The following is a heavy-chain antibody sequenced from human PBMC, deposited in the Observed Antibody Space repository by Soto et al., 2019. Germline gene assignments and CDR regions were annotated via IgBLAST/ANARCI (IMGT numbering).Heavy chain of an antibody. V-gene: IGHV3-23*01. CDR3: AKHLWFGESVFDP. CDR1: GFTFSSYG. Sequence: GGSLRLSCAASGFTFSSYGMSWFRQAPRKGLEWVSTIRGSADSANYADSVKGRFTISRDNSKNMLYLQMNSLRADDTAVYYCAKHLWFGESVFDPWGQGTLVTVSS. D-gene: IGHD3-10*01. J-gene: IGHJ5*02. CDR2: IRGSADSA.